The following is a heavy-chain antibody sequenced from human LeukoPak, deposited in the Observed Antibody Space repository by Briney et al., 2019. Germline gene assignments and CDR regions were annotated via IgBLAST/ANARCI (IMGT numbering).Heavy chain of an antibody. CDR3: AREIFTGSGSYIS. CDR1: GYSFTNYY. V-gene: IGHV1-46*04. D-gene: IGHD3-10*01. Sequence: ASVKVSCKASGYSFTNYYMHWVRQAPGQGPEWVGIINPSGGSTRNAQRSQGRVSLTSDTSTSTVYMDLSSLTSEDTAVYYCAREIFTGSGSYISWGQGTLVTVYS. CDR2: INPSGGST. J-gene: IGHJ1*01.